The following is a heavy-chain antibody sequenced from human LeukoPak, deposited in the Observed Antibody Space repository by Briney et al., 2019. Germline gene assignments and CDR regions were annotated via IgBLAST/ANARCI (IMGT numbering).Heavy chain of an antibody. D-gene: IGHD3-3*01. Sequence: SETLSLTCTVSGGSMSSYYWSWIRQPPGRGLEWIAYIHVSGNSNYNPSLTSRVTISADTSNKQFSLKMSSVTAADTAVYYCARIGSGYYNYFDFWGQGTQVTVSS. V-gene: IGHV4-59*01. CDR1: GGSMSSYY. CDR3: ARIGSGYYNYFDF. CDR2: IHVSGNS. J-gene: IGHJ4*02.